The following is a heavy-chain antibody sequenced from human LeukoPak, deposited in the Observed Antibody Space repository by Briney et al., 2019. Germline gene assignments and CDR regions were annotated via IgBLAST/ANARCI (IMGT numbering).Heavy chain of an antibody. Sequence: GASVKVSCKASGYTFTGYYMHWVRQATGQGLEWMGWMNPNSGNTGYAQKFQGRVTMTRNTSISTAYMELSSLRSEDTAVYYCARGVREWLRFIARSNYYYYMDVWGKGTTVTISS. D-gene: IGHD5-12*01. CDR2: MNPNSGNT. V-gene: IGHV1-8*02. J-gene: IGHJ6*03. CDR3: ARGVREWLRFIARSNYYYYMDV. CDR1: GYTFTGYY.